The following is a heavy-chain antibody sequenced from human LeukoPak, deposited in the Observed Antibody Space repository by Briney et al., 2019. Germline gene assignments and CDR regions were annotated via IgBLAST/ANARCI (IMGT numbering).Heavy chain of an antibody. CDR1: GFTFSSYS. D-gene: IGHD2-2*01. CDR3: ARDDACSSTSCPIDY. J-gene: IGHJ4*02. CDR2: ISSSSSYI. Sequence: GGSLRLSCAASGFTFSSYSMNWVRQAPGKGLEWVLSISSSSSYIYYADSVKGRFTISRDNAKNSLYLQMNSLRAEDTAVYYCARDDACSSTSCPIDYWGQGTLVTVSS. V-gene: IGHV3-21*01.